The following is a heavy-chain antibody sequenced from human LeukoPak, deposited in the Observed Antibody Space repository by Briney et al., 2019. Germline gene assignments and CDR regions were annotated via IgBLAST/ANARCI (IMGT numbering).Heavy chain of an antibody. CDR2: INHSGST. CDR1: GYSISSGYY. D-gene: IGHD3-22*01. V-gene: IGHV4-38-2*02. J-gene: IGHJ3*02. Sequence: PSETLSLTCTVSGYSISSGYYWSWIRQPPGKGLEWIGEINHSGSTNYNPSLKSRVTISVDTSKNQFSLKLSSVTAADTAVYYCARRSPGLFDSSGYKGLYSPGAFDIWGQGTMVTVSS. CDR3: ARRSPGLFDSSGYKGLYSPGAFDI.